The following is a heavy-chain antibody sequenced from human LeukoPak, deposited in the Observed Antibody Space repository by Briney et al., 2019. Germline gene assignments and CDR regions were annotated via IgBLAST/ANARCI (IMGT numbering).Heavy chain of an antibody. D-gene: IGHD5-18*01. V-gene: IGHV3-33*06. CDR2: IWYDGNNK. Sequence: PGGSLRLSCAASGFTFSSYGMHWVRQAPGKGLEWVAVIWYDGNNKYYADSVKGRFTISRDNSKNTLYLQMNSLRAEDTAVYYCAKDWEYTTMVSYYFDYWGLGTLVTVSS. J-gene: IGHJ4*02. CDR1: GFTFSSYG. CDR3: AKDWEYTTMVSYYFDY.